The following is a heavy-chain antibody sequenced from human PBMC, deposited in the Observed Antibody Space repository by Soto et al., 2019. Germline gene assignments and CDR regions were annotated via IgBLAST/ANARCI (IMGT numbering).Heavy chain of an antibody. CDR3: ARGRDRSGYSAYYFDY. CDR2: IIPIFGTA. V-gene: IGHV1-69*12. J-gene: IGHJ4*02. CDR1: GGTFSSYT. Sequence: QVQLVQSGAEVKKPGSSVKVSCKASGGTFSSYTISWVRQAPGQGLEWMGGIIPIFGTANYAQKFQGRVTITADESTSTAYMELSSLISEDTAVYYCARGRDRSGYSAYYFDYWGQGTLVTVSS. D-gene: IGHD3-22*01.